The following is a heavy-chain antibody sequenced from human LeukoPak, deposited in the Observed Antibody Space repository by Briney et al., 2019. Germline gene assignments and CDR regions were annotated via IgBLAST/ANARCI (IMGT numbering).Heavy chain of an antibody. J-gene: IGHJ4*02. Sequence: GGSLRLSCAASGFTFSNFAMSWVRQAPGKGLEWVSAIGGAGGSTYYADTVKGRFTISRDSSKNTLYLQMSSLRVEDTAVYYCAKSRARRDGSSGSIDYWGQGTLVTVSS. CDR1: GFTFSNFA. V-gene: IGHV3-23*01. CDR2: IGGAGGST. D-gene: IGHD3-22*01. CDR3: AKSRARRDGSSGSIDY.